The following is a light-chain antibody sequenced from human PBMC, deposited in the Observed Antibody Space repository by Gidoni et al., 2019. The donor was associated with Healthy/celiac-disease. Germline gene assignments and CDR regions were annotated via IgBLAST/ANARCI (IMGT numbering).Light chain of an antibody. CDR1: SSDVGGYNY. CDR2: EVS. J-gene: IGLJ1*01. Sequence: QSALTQPPSASGSPGQSVTISCTGPSSDVGGYNYVSWYQQHPGNAPKLMIYEVSKRPSGVPDRFSGSKSGNTASLTVSGLQAEDEADYYCSSYAGSNHYVFGTGTKVTVL. V-gene: IGLV2-8*01. CDR3: SSYAGSNHYV.